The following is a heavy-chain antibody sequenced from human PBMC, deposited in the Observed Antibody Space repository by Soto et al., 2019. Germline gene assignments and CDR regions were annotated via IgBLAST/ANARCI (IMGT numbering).Heavy chain of an antibody. CDR2: ISHSGSS. V-gene: IGHV4-34*01. Sequence: PSETLSFTCGVYGGSFSNYYWTWIGQSPGKGLEWIGEISHSGSSNYIPSLKSRATISVDTSKNQFSLELNSVTAADTGVYYCAAVDIVATRADYYYYGMVVWGQGTTVTVSS. J-gene: IGHJ6*02. CDR3: AAVDIVATRADYYYYGMVV. D-gene: IGHD5-12*01. CDR1: GGSFSNYY.